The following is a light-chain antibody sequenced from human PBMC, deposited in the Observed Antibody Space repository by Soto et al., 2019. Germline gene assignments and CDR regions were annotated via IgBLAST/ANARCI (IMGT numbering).Light chain of an antibody. Sequence: SQDTLSFSPGERAALGCWASHSVTTHLAWFQQRPGQTPRLLIYDASTRAPGIPARFSGRRSGADFTLTSSRLEPEAFALYYCQQRSDWRITFGQGTRLEIK. V-gene: IGKV3-11*01. CDR3: QQRSDWRIT. J-gene: IGKJ5*01. CDR2: DAS. CDR1: HSVTTH.